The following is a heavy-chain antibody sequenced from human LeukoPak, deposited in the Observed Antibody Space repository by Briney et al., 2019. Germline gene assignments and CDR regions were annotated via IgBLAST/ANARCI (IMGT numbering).Heavy chain of an antibody. CDR1: GFTFSTFA. CDR3: ATYRQVLLPFES. Sequence: GGSLRLSCGASGFTFSTFAMIWVRQPPGKGLEWVSSIFPSGGEIHYADSVRGRFTISRDNSKSTLSLQMNSLRAEDTAIYYCATYRQVLLPFESWGQGTLVTVSS. CDR2: IFPSGGEI. D-gene: IGHD2-15*01. J-gene: IGHJ4*02. V-gene: IGHV3-23*01.